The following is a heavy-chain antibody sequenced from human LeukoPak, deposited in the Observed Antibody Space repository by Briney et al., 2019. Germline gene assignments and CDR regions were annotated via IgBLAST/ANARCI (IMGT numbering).Heavy chain of an antibody. CDR3: ACGRILGY. J-gene: IGHJ4*02. Sequence: GASVRVSCKVSGYTLTELSMHWVRQAPGKGLEWMGGFDPEHGETVYAQKFQGRLTMTEDTSTHTAYMELSSLRSDDTAVYYCACGRILGYWGQGTLVTVSS. CDR1: GYTLTELS. CDR2: FDPEHGET. V-gene: IGHV1-24*01. D-gene: IGHD2-21*01.